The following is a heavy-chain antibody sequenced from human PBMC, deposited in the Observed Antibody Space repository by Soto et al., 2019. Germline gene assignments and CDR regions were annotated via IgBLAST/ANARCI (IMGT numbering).Heavy chain of an antibody. CDR2: IYYTGNT. CDR3: ARINNYYDSSGYPPDAFDI. Sequence: SEAPSRPLGVSGYSISRSNWWGWVRQPPGKGLEWIGYIYYTGNTYYNPSLKSRVTMSVDASKNRFSLKLSSVTAVDTAVYYCARINNYYDSSGYPPDAFDIWGQGTMVTVSS. J-gene: IGHJ3*02. D-gene: IGHD3-22*01. V-gene: IGHV4-28*01. CDR1: GYSISRSNW.